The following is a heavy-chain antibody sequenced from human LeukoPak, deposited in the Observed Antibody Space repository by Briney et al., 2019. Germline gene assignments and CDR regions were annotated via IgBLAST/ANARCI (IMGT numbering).Heavy chain of an antibody. CDR3: AHTADSGYDLTGDYDWFDP. D-gene: IGHD5-12*01. CDR1: GFSLSTSGVG. CDR2: IYWNDDK. V-gene: IGHV2-5*01. J-gene: IGHJ5*02. Sequence: SGPTLVKPTQTLTLTCTFSGFSLSTSGVGVGWIRQPPGKALEWLALIYWNDDKRYSPSLKSRLTITKDTSKNQVVLTMTNMDPVDTATYYCAHTADSGYDLTGDYDWFDPWGQGTLVTVSS.